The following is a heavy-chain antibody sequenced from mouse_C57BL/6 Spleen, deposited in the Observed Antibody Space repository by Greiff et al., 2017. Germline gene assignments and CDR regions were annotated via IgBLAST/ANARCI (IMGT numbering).Heavy chain of an antibody. CDR2: IYPGNSDT. CDR3: TRRTYITTVVATKNYFDY. D-gene: IGHD1-1*01. Sequence: VQLQQSGTVLARPGASVKMSCKTSGYTFTSYWMHWVKQRPGQGLEWIGAIYPGNSDTSYNQKFKGKAKLTAVTSASTAYMELSSLTNEDSAVYYCTRRTYITTVVATKNYFDYWGQGTTLTVSS. V-gene: IGHV1-5*01. J-gene: IGHJ2*01. CDR1: GYTFTSYW.